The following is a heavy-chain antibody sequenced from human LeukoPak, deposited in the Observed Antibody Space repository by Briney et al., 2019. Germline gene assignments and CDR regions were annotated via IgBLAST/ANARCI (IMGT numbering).Heavy chain of an antibody. CDR3: ARVVYYDSSGYSDY. Sequence: SETLSLTCTVSGGSISSYYWSWIRQPAGKGLEWIGRIYTSGSTNYNPSLKSRVTMSVDTSKNQFSLKLRSVTAADTAVYYCARVVYYDSSGYSDYWGQGTLVTVSS. J-gene: IGHJ4*02. V-gene: IGHV4-4*07. CDR2: IYTSGST. CDR1: GGSISSYY. D-gene: IGHD3-22*01.